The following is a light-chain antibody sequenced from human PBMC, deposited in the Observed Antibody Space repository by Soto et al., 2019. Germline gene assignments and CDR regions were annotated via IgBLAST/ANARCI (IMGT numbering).Light chain of an antibody. Sequence: QSALTQPRSVSGSPGQSVTISCTGTNSDVGGYNYVSWYQHHPGKAPKLMIYDVSKRPSGVPDRFSGSKSGNTASLSISGLQAEDEANYYCCSYAGSFVVFGGGTKVTVL. CDR3: CSYAGSFVV. CDR1: NSDVGGYNY. J-gene: IGLJ2*01. CDR2: DVS. V-gene: IGLV2-11*01.